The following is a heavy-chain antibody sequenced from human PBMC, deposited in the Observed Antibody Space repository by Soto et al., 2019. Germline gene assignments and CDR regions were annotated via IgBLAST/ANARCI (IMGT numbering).Heavy chain of an antibody. D-gene: IGHD6-19*01. CDR2: ISGSGA. V-gene: IGHV3-23*01. CDR3: AKDSWGGTVSGWSHDS. CDR1: GFTFSNYP. J-gene: IGHJ5*01. Sequence: EVQLLESGGGLVQRGGSLRLSCAASGFTFSNYPMSWVRQAPGKGLEWVSVISGSGAFYADSVKGRFTISRDHSKNTLYLQMNSLRGDDTAVYYCAKDSWGGTVSGWSHDSWGRNPGHRLL.